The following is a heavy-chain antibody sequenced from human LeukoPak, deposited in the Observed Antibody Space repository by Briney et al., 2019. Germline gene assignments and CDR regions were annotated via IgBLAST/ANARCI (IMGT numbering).Heavy chain of an antibody. V-gene: IGHV1-69*05. D-gene: IGHD4-23*01. Sequence: ASVKVSCKAAGGTFSSYAISWVRQAPGQGLEWMGGIIPIFGTANYAQKFQGRVTITTDESTSTAYMELSSLRSEDTAVYYCARDYGGNFDYWGQGTLVTVSS. CDR3: ARDYGGNFDY. J-gene: IGHJ4*02. CDR2: IIPIFGTA. CDR1: GGTFSSYA.